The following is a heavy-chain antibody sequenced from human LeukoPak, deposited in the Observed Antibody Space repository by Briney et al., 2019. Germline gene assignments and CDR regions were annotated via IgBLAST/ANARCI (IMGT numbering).Heavy chain of an antibody. J-gene: IGHJ4*02. CDR2: ISGSGDST. D-gene: IGHD3-22*01. Sequence: GGSLRLSCAASGFTFTSFAMTWVRQAPGKGLEWVSAISGSGDSTYYADSVKGRSTISRDNSKNTLYLQMNSLRAEDTAVYYCAKDRSSGHYYDFDYWGQGTLVTVSS. V-gene: IGHV3-23*01. CDR1: GFTFTSFA. CDR3: AKDRSSGHYYDFDY.